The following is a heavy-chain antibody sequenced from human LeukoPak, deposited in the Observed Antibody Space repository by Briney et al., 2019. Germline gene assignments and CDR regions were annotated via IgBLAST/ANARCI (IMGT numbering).Heavy chain of an antibody. CDR3: ARYPNDHSAAGDY. V-gene: IGHV5-51*01. D-gene: IGHD4-11*01. CDR2: FYPDDSNT. Sequence: GESLKISCKGSGYSFTTYWIGWVRQMPGKGLEWMGIFYPDDSNTRYSPSFQGQVTISADKSISTAYLQWSSLKASDTAMYYCARYPNDHSAAGDYWGQGTLVTVSS. CDR1: GYSFTTYW. J-gene: IGHJ4*02.